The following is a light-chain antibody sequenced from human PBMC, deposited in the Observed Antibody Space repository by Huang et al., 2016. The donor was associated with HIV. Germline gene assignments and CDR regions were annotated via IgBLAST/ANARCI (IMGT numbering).Light chain of an antibody. CDR1: QSVSSN. CDR3: QQYNNWPRT. Sequence: EIVMTQSPATLSVSPGERATLSCRASQSVSSNLAWYQQKPGQAPRLLIYAASTRATGIPARFSGSGSGTEFTLTISSRQSEDFAVYYCQQYNNWPRTFGQGTKVEIK. V-gene: IGKV3-15*01. CDR2: AAS. J-gene: IGKJ1*01.